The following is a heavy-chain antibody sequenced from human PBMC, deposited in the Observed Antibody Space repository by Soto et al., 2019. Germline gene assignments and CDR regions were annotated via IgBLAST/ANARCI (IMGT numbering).Heavy chain of an antibody. CDR2: MNPYSGNT. D-gene: IGHD5-18*01. J-gene: IGHJ4*02. Sequence: ASVKVSCKASGYTFTTYDISWVRQATGQGLEWMGWMNPYSGNTGYAQKFQGRVTVTRNTSISTVYMELSGLRPDDTAVYYCTRDTAMPRLWGQGALVTVSS. CDR1: GYTFTTYD. CDR3: TRDTAMPRL. V-gene: IGHV1-8*01.